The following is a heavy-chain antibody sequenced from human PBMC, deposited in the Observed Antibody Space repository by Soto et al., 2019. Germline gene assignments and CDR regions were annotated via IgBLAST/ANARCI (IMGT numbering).Heavy chain of an antibody. CDR3: ARKNGPRYYYDSRGKGHIDY. Sequence: SETLSLTCAVYGGSFSGYYWSWIRQPPGKGLEWIGEINHSGSTNYNPSLKSRVTISVDTSKNQFSLKLSSVTAADTAVYYCARKNGPRYYYDSRGKGHIDYWGQGTLVTVSS. V-gene: IGHV4-34*01. CDR2: INHSGST. D-gene: IGHD3-22*01. J-gene: IGHJ4*02. CDR1: GGSFSGYY.